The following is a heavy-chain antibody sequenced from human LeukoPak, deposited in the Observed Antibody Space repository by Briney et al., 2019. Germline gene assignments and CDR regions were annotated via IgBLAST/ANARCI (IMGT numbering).Heavy chain of an antibody. J-gene: IGHJ3*02. D-gene: IGHD6-19*01. CDR1: GGSISSYY. CDR3: ASSKAPSAVADDAFDI. V-gene: IGHV4-59*01. CDR2: TYYSGST. Sequence: SETLSLTCTVSGGSISSYYWSWIRQPPGKGLEWFAYTYYSGSTNYNPSLKSRVTISVDTSKNQFSLRLSSVTAADTAVYYCASSKAPSAVADDAFDIWGQGTMVTVSS.